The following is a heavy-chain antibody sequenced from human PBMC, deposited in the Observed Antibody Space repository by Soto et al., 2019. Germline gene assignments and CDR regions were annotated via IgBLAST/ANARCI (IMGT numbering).Heavy chain of an antibody. J-gene: IGHJ4*02. Sequence: PGESLKISCAASGFTFSDYYMSWFRQAPGKGLEWVSYISGSGSTKHDADSVKGRFTISRDNTKNSVYLQMNSLRADDAAVCYCARLGSIAAAGTPDYWGQGTLVTVSS. CDR2: ISGSGSTK. V-gene: IGHV3-11*01. D-gene: IGHD6-13*01. CDR1: GFTFSDYY. CDR3: ARLGSIAAAGTPDY.